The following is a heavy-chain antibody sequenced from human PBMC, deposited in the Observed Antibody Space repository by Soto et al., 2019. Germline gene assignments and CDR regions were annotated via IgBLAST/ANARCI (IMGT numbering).Heavy chain of an antibody. Sequence: ASVKVSCKASGYTFTSYAMHWVRQAPGQRLEWMGWINAGNGNTKYSQKFQGRVTITRDTSASTAYMELSSLRSEDTAVYYCARERGYQLLIGYDAFDIWGQGTMVTVSS. J-gene: IGHJ3*02. D-gene: IGHD2-2*01. CDR1: GYTFTSYA. CDR2: INAGNGNT. V-gene: IGHV1-3*01. CDR3: ARERGYQLLIGYDAFDI.